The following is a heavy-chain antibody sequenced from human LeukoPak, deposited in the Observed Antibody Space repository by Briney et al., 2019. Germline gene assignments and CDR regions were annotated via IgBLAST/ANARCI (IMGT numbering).Heavy chain of an antibody. CDR2: ISAYNGST. Sequence: ASVKVSCKSSGYSFYNYGISWVRQAPGQGLEWMGWISAYNGSTYYKQNLQGRLTMTTDTATSTAYMELRGLRSDDTAVYYCTRDSGATVTYFDYWGQGTLVTVSS. CDR1: GYSFYNYG. D-gene: IGHD4-17*01. V-gene: IGHV1-18*01. CDR3: TRDSGATVTYFDY. J-gene: IGHJ4*02.